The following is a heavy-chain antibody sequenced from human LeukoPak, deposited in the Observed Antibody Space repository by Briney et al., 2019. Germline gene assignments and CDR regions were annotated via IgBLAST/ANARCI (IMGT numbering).Heavy chain of an antibody. CDR3: ASQLSIRYFMDV. Sequence: QPGGSLRLSCTGSGFTFSAYAMTWVRRAPGKGLEWVATISGSGARTYHADPMKGRLTISRDNSRDTLYLQMSSLRAEDTAVYYCASQLSIRYFMDVWGKGTTVTVSS. V-gene: IGHV3-23*01. J-gene: IGHJ6*03. D-gene: IGHD6-6*01. CDR1: GFTFSAYA. CDR2: ISGSGART.